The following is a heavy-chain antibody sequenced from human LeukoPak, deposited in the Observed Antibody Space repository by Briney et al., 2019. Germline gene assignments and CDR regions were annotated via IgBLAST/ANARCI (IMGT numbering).Heavy chain of an antibody. CDR1: GFTVSSNY. D-gene: IGHD6-19*01. CDR2: IYSGGST. CDR3: ASNGGWYGEAVDY. V-gene: IGHV3-66*01. Sequence: GSLRLSCAASGFTVSSNYMSWVRQAPGKGLEWVSVIYSGGSTYYADSVKGRFTISRDNSKNTLYLQMNSPRAEDTAVYYCASNGGWYGEAVDYWGQGTLVTVSS. J-gene: IGHJ4*02.